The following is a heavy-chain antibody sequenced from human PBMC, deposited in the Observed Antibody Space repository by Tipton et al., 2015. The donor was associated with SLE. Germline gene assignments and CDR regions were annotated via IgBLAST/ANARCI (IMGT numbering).Heavy chain of an antibody. Sequence: GLVKPSETLSLTCTVSGGSISSRSYYWGWIRQPPGKGLEWIGNIYFSGNNYYNPSLRSRLTISVDTSKNQFSLKLSSVTAADTAVYYCARRMYYYDSSGYSLDAFDIWGQGTMVTVSS. CDR1: GGSISSRSYY. J-gene: IGHJ3*02. V-gene: IGHV4-39*07. CDR2: IYFSGNN. CDR3: ARRMYYYDSSGYSLDAFDI. D-gene: IGHD3-22*01.